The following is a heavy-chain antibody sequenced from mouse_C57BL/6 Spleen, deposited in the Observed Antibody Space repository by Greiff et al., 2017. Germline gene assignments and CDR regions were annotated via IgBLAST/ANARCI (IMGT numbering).Heavy chain of an antibody. V-gene: IGHV2-2*01. CDR3: ARGAYDGYLDY. CDR2: IWSGGST. CDR1: GFSLTSYG. J-gene: IGHJ2*01. Sequence: VKLQESGPGLVQPSQSLSITCTVSGFSLTSYGVHWVRQSPGKGLEWLGVIWSGGSTDYNAAFISRLSISKDNSKSQVFFKMNSLQADDTAIYYCARGAYDGYLDYWGQGTTLTVSS. D-gene: IGHD2-3*01.